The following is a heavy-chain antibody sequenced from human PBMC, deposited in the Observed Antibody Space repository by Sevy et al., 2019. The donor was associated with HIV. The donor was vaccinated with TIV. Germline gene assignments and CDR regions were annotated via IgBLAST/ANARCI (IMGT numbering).Heavy chain of an antibody. CDR2: INPNSGGI. CDR3: ARDAQLWSYNWPDP. D-gene: IGHD5-18*01. CDR1: GYTFTVYY. J-gene: IGHJ5*02. Sequence: ASVKVSCKVSGYTFTVYYIYWVRQAPGQGLEWMGWINPNSGGINYSQKFQGRVTMTTDTSINTAYMELSRLRSDDTAVYYCARDAQLWSYNWPDPWGQGTLVTVSS. V-gene: IGHV1-2*02.